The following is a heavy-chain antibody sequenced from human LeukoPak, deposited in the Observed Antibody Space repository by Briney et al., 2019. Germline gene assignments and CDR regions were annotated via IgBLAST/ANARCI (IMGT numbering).Heavy chain of an antibody. CDR3: AREYRGEYYFAY. J-gene: IGHJ4*02. V-gene: IGHV3-66*01. Sequence: PGGSLRLSCAASGFTVSSNYMSWVRQAPGKGLEWGSVIYSGGSTYYADSVKGRFTISRDNSKNTRYLQMNSLRAEDTAVYYCAREYRGEYYFAYWGQGTLVTVSS. CDR1: GFTVSSNY. CDR2: IYSGGST. D-gene: IGHD3-10*01.